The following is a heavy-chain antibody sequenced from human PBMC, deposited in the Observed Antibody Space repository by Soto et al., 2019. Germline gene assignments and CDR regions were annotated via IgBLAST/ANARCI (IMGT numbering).Heavy chain of an antibody. J-gene: IGHJ6*02. Sequence: ASVKVSCKASGYTFTSYYMHWVRQAPGQGLEWMGIINPSGGSPSYAQKFQGRVTMTRDTSTSTVYMELSSLRSEDTAVYYCARVIAARPDYYGMDVWGQGTTVTVSS. CDR1: GYTFTSYY. D-gene: IGHD6-6*01. CDR2: INPSGGSP. V-gene: IGHV1-46*01. CDR3: ARVIAARPDYYGMDV.